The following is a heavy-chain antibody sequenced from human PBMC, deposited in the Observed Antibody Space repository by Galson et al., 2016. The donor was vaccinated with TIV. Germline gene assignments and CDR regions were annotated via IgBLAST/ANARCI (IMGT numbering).Heavy chain of an antibody. Sequence: SLRLSCAASGFTFSSLWMHWVRQSPGKGLVWVSRINSDGNRRTYADSVKGRFTISRDNAKNILYLQLNSLRVEDTAVYYCSRGVGRAIAAAGVRWLDPWGQGTQVIVSS. CDR3: SRGVGRAIAAAGVRWLDP. V-gene: IGHV3-74*01. CDR2: INSDGNRR. J-gene: IGHJ5*02. D-gene: IGHD6-13*01. CDR1: GFTFSSLW.